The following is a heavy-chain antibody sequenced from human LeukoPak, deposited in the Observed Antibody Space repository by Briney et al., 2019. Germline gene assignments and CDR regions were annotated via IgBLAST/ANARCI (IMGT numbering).Heavy chain of an antibody. CDR1: GGSISSSNW. V-gene: IGHV4-4*02. Sequence: PSETLSLTCAASGGSISSSNWWSWVRQPPGKGLEWIGEIYHSGSTNYNPSLKSRATISVDKSKNQFSLKLSSVTAADTAVYYCARGVVTATRAYYFDSWGQGTLVTVSS. J-gene: IGHJ4*01. D-gene: IGHD2-21*02. CDR3: ARGVVTATRAYYFDS. CDR2: IYHSGST.